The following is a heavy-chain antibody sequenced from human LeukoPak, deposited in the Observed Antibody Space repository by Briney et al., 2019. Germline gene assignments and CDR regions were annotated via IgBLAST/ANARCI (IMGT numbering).Heavy chain of an antibody. V-gene: IGHV4-39*07. J-gene: IGHJ5*02. CDR2: IYYTGST. Sequence: PSETLSLTCTVSGGSISNSPYYWGWIRQPPGKGLEWIASIYYTGSTFYNPSLKSRVTISVDTSKNQFSLKLSSVTAADTAVYYCARGRLYSSPMFDPWGQGTLVTVSS. CDR1: GGSISNSPYY. CDR3: ARGRLYSSPMFDP. D-gene: IGHD6-13*01.